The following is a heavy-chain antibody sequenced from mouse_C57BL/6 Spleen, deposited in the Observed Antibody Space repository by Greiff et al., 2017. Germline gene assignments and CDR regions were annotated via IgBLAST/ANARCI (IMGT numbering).Heavy chain of an antibody. CDR1: GYTFTSYG. Sequence: QVQLKESGAELARPGASVKLSCKASGYTFTSYGISWVKQRTGQGLEWIGEIYPRSGNTYYNEKFKGKATLTADKSSSTAYMELRSLTSEDSAVYFCAREGDYGNYENYYAMDYWGQGTSVTVSS. CDR2: IYPRSGNT. V-gene: IGHV1-81*01. CDR3: AREGDYGNYENYYAMDY. D-gene: IGHD2-1*01. J-gene: IGHJ4*01.